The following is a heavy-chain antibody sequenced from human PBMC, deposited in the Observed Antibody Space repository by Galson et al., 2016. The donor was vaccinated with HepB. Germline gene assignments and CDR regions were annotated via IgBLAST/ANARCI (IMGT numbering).Heavy chain of an antibody. V-gene: IGHV3-30*03. CDR2: ISYDGTNK. D-gene: IGHD2-15*01. J-gene: IGHJ6*02. CDR1: GFTFSSYA. CDR3: ARDLRDCGGGRCHVFGITYYGMDV. Sequence: SLRLSCAASGFTFSSYAMHWVRQAPGKGLEWVAVISYDGTNKYYADSVKGRFTISRDDSKNTLYMHMNTLRTEDTAVYYCARDLRDCGGGRCHVFGITYYGMDVWGQGTTVTVSS.